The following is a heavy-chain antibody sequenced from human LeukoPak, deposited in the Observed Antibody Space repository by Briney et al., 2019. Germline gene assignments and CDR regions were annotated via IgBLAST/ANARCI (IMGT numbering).Heavy chain of an antibody. J-gene: IGHJ4*02. CDR1: GGTFSSYA. Sequence: SVKVSCKASGGTFSSYAISWVRQAPGQGLEWMGGIIPIFGTANYAQKFQGRVTITADESTSTAYLELSSLRSEDTAVYYCASVRISMIVVGRYYFDYWGQGTLVTASS. CDR2: IIPIFGTA. CDR3: ASVRISMIVVGRYYFDY. V-gene: IGHV1-69*13. D-gene: IGHD3-22*01.